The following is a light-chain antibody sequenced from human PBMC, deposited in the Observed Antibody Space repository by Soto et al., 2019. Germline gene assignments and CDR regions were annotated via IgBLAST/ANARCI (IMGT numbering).Light chain of an antibody. CDR3: AAWDDNLNAYV. V-gene: IGLV1-47*02. Sequence: QSVLTQPPSASSTPGQTVTISCPGSTSNIGTFYVYWYQHLPGTAPKLLIYLGDQRASGVSDRFSGSKSGTSASLAINGLRSDDEADYYCAAWDDNLNAYVFGSGTKVTVL. J-gene: IGLJ1*01. CDR2: LGD. CDR1: TSNIGTFY.